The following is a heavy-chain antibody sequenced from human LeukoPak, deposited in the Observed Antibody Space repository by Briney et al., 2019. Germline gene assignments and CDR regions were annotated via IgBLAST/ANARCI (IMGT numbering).Heavy chain of an antibody. CDR1: GGSISNYD. CDR2: VYYSGST. J-gene: IGHJ6*03. D-gene: IGHD2-15*01. CDR3: ARHRIVGGADYYYYMDV. Sequence: SETLSLTCTVSGGSISNYDWSWIRQPPGKGLEWIGYVYYSGSTNYNPSLKSRVTISVDTSKNQFSLKLSSVTAADTAVYYCARHRIVGGADYYYYMDVWGKGTTVTVSS. V-gene: IGHV4-59*08.